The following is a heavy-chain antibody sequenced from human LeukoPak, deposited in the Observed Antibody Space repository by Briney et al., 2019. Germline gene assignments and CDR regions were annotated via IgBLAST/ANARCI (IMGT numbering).Heavy chain of an antibody. J-gene: IGHJ4*02. CDR3: ARFPFTTVITEVFDY. D-gene: IGHD4-17*01. V-gene: IGHV1-18*04. CDR2: ISAYNGNT. CDR1: GYTFTSYG. Sequence: ASVKVSCKASGYTFTSYGISWVRQAPGQGLEWMGWISAYNGNTNYAQKLQGRVTMTTDTSTSTAYMELRSLRSDDTAVYYCARFPFTTVITEVFDYWGQGALVTVSS.